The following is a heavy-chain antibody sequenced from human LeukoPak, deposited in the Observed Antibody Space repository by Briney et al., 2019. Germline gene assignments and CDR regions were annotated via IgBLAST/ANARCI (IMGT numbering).Heavy chain of an antibody. Sequence: GGSLRLSCAASGFTFSSYAMSWVRQAPGKGLEWVSAISGSGGSTYYADSVKGRFTISRDNSKSTLYLQMNSLRAEDTAVYYCAKGRGFGGYYFDYWGQGTLVTVSS. D-gene: IGHD3-10*01. CDR3: AKGRGFGGYYFDY. V-gene: IGHV3-23*01. J-gene: IGHJ4*02. CDR1: GFTFSSYA. CDR2: ISGSGGST.